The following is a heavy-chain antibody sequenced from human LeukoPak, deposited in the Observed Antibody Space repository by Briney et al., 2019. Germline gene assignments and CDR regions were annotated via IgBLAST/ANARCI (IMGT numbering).Heavy chain of an antibody. D-gene: IGHD3-3*01. CDR3: AREPTLITIFGVGSFDY. V-gene: IGHV1-2*02. Sequence: ASVKVSCKASGYTFTGYHMHWVRQAPGQGLEWMGWINPNSGGTNYAQKFQGRVTMTRDTSISTAYMELSRLRSDDTAVYYCAREPTLITIFGVGSFDYWGQGTLVTVSS. J-gene: IGHJ4*02. CDR2: INPNSGGT. CDR1: GYTFTGYH.